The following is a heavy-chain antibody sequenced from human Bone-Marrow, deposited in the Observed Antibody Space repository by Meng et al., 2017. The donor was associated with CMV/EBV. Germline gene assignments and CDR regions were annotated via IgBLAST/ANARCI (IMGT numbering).Heavy chain of an antibody. CDR2: IYYSGST. CDR3: ARAAGSYYGSGCWFDP. V-gene: IGHV4-31*02. Sequence: GSISIGGYYWSWIRQHPGKGLEWIGYIYYSGSTYYNPSLKSRVTISVDTSKNQFSLKLSSVTAADTAVYYCARAAGSYYGSGCWFDPWGQGTLVTVSS. J-gene: IGHJ5*02. D-gene: IGHD3-10*01. CDR1: GSISIGGYY.